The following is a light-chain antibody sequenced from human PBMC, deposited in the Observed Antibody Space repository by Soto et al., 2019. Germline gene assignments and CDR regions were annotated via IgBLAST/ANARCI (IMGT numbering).Light chain of an antibody. J-gene: IGKJ5*01. Sequence: LTQSPGTLSLTPGERATLSCRPSQTVSSYLTWYQQRPGQAPRLLIYGASKSATGIPDRFSGCGSGTDFTLTISTLEPEDFALYYCHQYGTSPISFGQGTRLEIK. CDR2: GAS. CDR3: HQYGTSPIS. CDR1: QTVSSY. V-gene: IGKV3-20*01.